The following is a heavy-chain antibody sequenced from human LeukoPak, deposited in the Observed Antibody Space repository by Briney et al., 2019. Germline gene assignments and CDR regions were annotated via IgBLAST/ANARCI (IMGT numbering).Heavy chain of an antibody. CDR2: INPNSGGT. CDR1: GYTFTGYY. V-gene: IGHV1-2*02. CDR3: ARYPHSSGFTDY. Sequence: GASVKVSCKASGYTFTGYYIHLVRQAPGQGLEWMGWINPNSGGTNYAQKFQGRVTMTRDTSISTAYMELSRLRSDDTAVYYCARYPHSSGFTDYWGQGTLVTVSS. J-gene: IGHJ4*02. D-gene: IGHD3-22*01.